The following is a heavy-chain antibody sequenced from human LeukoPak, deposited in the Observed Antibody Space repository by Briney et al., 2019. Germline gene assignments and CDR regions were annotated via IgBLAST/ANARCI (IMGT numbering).Heavy chain of an antibody. CDR1: GFSFRSFA. J-gene: IGHJ4*02. V-gene: IGHV3-23*01. CDR3: AKRITVSAGFSFDS. Sequence: PGGSLRLSCVGSGFSFRSFAMSWVRQAPGKGLEWVSSVSGGGTTTWYVDSVKGRFSISRDDSKNMQFLQMNSLRPEDTALYFCAKRITVSAGFSFDSWGQGILVTVSS. D-gene: IGHD1-14*01. CDR2: VSGGGTTT.